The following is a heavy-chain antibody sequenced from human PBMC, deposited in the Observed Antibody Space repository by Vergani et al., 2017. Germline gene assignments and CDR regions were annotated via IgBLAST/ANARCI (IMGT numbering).Heavy chain of an antibody. CDR3: AREYSSSVGFLAY. Sequence: QVQLQESGPGLLKPSQTLSLTCTVSGGSVRTSIGYYWTWIRQPAGKTLEWIGEIFSSGTTNYNPSFKNRVTMSVDTSKNQFSLKLNSVTAADTAVYYCAREYSSSVGFLAYWGQGTLVTVSS. D-gene: IGHD6-6*01. CDR1: GGSVRTSIGYY. J-gene: IGHJ4*02. V-gene: IGHV4-61*02. CDR2: IFSSGTT.